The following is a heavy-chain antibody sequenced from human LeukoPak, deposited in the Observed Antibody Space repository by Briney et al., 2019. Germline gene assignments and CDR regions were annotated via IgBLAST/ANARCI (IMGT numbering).Heavy chain of an antibody. CDR3: ARHVGNYYDSSGYYYGRNEYFQH. Sequence: SETLSLTCAVSGGSISSGGYSWSWIRQPPGKGLEWIGYIYHSGSTYYNPSLKSRVTISVDRSKNQFSLKLSSVTAADTAVYYCARHVGNYYDSSGYYYGRNEYFQHWGQGTLVTVSS. J-gene: IGHJ1*01. CDR2: IYHSGST. V-gene: IGHV4-30-2*01. D-gene: IGHD3-22*01. CDR1: GGSISSGGYS.